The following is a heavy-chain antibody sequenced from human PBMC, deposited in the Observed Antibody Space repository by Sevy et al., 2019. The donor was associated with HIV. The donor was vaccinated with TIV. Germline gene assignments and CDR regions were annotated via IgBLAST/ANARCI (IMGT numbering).Heavy chain of an antibody. J-gene: IGHJ4*02. CDR3: ARGPYNSGLRFDY. Sequence: GGSLRLSCRGSGFTFSDSAVHWVRQGPGKGLEWVAVISYDGGNKYYADSVKGRFTISRDNSKSMAYLQMNSLRAEYAALYYCARGPYNSGLRFDYWGRGTLVTVSS. CDR2: ISYDGGNK. V-gene: IGHV3-30-3*01. D-gene: IGHD6-19*01. CDR1: GFTFSDSA.